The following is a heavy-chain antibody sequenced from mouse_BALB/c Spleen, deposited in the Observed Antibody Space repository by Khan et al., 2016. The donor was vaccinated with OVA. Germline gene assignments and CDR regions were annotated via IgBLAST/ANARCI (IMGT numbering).Heavy chain of an antibody. Sequence: QVQLKESGTELVRPGTSVKVSCKASGYAFTHYLIEWVKQRPGQGLEWIGVMNPGSGGTNYNEKFEGKATLTADNSSSTAYMHRSSLTSDDSAVYFCARGFYDCYLAWFAYWGQGTLVTVSA. J-gene: IGHJ3*01. CDR1: GYAFTHYL. V-gene: IGHV1-54*01. D-gene: IGHD2-3*01. CDR3: ARGFYDCYLAWFAY. CDR2: MNPGSGGT.